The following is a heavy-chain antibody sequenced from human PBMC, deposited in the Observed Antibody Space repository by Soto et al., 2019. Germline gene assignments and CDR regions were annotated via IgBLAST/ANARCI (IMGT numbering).Heavy chain of an antibody. J-gene: IGHJ6*04. CDR2: TYYRSKWYN. Sequence: SQTLSLTCAISGDSVSSNSAAWNWIRQSPSRGLEWLGRTYYRSKWYNDYAVSVKSRITINPDTSKNQFSLQLNSVTPEDTAVYYCARDPIVVVPAAILDYYYYCGMDVWGEGTTVTVSS. CDR3: ARDPIVVVPAAILDYYYYCGMDV. D-gene: IGHD2-2*02. CDR1: GDSVSSNSAA. V-gene: IGHV6-1*01.